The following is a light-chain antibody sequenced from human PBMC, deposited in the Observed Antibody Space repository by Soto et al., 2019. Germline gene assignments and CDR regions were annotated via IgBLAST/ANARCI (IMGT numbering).Light chain of an antibody. CDR1: QSIRSW. V-gene: IGKV1-5*03. CDR2: KAS. CDR3: QQYRA. J-gene: IGKJ3*01. Sequence: IQLTQSPSTLSAPVGDSVTITCRASQSIRSWLAWYQQKPGKAPKLLIYKASSLESGVPSRFSGSGSGTEFTLTISSLQPDDFATYYCQQYRAFGPGTKV.